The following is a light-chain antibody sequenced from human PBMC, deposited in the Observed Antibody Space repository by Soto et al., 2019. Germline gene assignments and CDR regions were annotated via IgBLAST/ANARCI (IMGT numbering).Light chain of an antibody. CDR2: GAS. CDR3: QQYGRPLT. CDR1: QSVISSY. V-gene: IGKV3-20*01. J-gene: IGKJ4*01. Sequence: EIVLTQSPDTLSLSPGEGATLSCRASQSVISSYLAWYQQTPGQAPRLLIYGASSRATGIPDRFSGSGSGTAFTLTISRLEPEDFAVYYCQQYGRPLTFGGGTKVEIK.